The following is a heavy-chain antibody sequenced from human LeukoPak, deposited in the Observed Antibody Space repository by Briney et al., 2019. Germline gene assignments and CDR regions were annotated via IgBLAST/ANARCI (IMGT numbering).Heavy chain of an antibody. CDR3: ARDPPPAYSGSPPLYFDY. J-gene: IGHJ4*02. V-gene: IGHV3-11*06. CDR1: GFTFSDYY. CDR2: ISSSSSYT. Sequence: PGGSLRLSCAASGFTFSDYYMSWIRQAPGKGLEGVSYISSSSSYTNYADSVKGRFTISRDNAKNSLYLQMNSLRAEDTAVYYCARDPPPAYSGSPPLYFDYWGQGTLVTVSS. D-gene: IGHD1-26*01.